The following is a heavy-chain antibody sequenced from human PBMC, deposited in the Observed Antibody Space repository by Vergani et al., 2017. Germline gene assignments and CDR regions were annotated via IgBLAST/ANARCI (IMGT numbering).Heavy chain of an antibody. J-gene: IGHJ4*02. CDR1: GFTFSSYS. CDR2: ISSSSSYI. D-gene: IGHD3-22*01. CDR3: ARAVGYYYDSSGSY. Sequence: EVQLVESGGGLVKPGGSLRLSCAASGFTFSSYSMNWVRQAPGKGLEWVSSISSSSSYIYYSDSVKGRFTISRDNAKNSLYLQLNSLRAEDTAVYYCARAVGYYYDSSGSYWGQGTLVTVSS. V-gene: IGHV3-21*01.